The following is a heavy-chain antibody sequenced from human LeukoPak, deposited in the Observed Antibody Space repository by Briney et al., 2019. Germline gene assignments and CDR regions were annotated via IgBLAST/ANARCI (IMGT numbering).Heavy chain of an antibody. CDR1: GGTFTTYI. CDR3: ARGPRQNYYGSGSYYAGAAHFDY. V-gene: IGHV1-69*13. J-gene: IGHJ4*02. Sequence: SVKVSCKSSGGTFTTYIFTWVRQAPGQGLEWMGRIIPISGTANYAQKFQGRVTITADESTNTAYMELSGLRSEDTAMYYCARGPRQNYYGSGSYYAGAAHFDYWGQGTLVTVSS. CDR2: IIPISGTA. D-gene: IGHD3-10*01.